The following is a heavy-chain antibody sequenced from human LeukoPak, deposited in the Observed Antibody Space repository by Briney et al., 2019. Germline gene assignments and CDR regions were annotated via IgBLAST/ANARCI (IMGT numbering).Heavy chain of an antibody. CDR3: ARVDHDSRPYSHREPQNWFDP. CDR1: GGTFDNTA. V-gene: IGHV1-69*04. J-gene: IGHJ5*02. CDR2: IFFTLGSG. Sequence: ASVKVSCKASGGTFDNTAVNWLRQAPGQGLEWMGRIFFTLGSGTFAQKLQGRVRFSADKATNTAYMELSSLRLEDTAIYYCARVDHDSRPYSHREPQNWFDPWGQGTRVTVSS. D-gene: IGHD3-22*01.